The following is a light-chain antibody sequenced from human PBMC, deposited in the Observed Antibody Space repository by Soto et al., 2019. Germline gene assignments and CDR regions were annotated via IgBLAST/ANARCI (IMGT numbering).Light chain of an antibody. Sequence: EIVMTQSPATLSLSPGERATLSCRASQTIDNTLAWYQQKPGQAPRLLIYDAFNRATGIPARFSGSGSGTDFTLTISSLEPEDSAVYYCQQSHSKPLTFGGGTKV. CDR1: QTIDNT. CDR2: DAF. CDR3: QQSHSKPLT. J-gene: IGKJ4*01. V-gene: IGKV3-11*01.